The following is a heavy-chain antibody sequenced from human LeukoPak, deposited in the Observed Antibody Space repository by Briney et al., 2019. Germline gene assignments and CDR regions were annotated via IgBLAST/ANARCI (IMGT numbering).Heavy chain of an antibody. CDR2: IYPGDSDT. V-gene: IGHV5-51*01. CDR3: ARRSSYSGSYYAYYYYMDV. Sequence: GESLKISCKGSGYRFTSYWIGWVRQMPGKGLEWMGIIYPGDSDTRYSPSFQGQVTISADKSISTAYLQWSSLKASDTAMYYCARRSSYSGSYYAYYYYMDVWGKGTTVTVSS. J-gene: IGHJ6*03. D-gene: IGHD1-26*01. CDR1: GYRFTSYW.